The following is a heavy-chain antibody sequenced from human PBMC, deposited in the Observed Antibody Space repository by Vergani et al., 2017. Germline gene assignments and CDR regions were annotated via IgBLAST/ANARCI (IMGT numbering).Heavy chain of an antibody. CDR3: AITVGSSWYFDL. V-gene: IGHV4-59*04. Sequence: QVQLQESGPGLVKPSETLSLTCTVSGGSISSYYWSWIRQPPGKGLEWIGYIYYSGSTYYNPSLKSRVTISVDTSKNQFSLKLSSVTAADTAVYYCAITVGSSWYFDLWGRGTLVTVSS. J-gene: IGHJ2*01. CDR1: GGSISSYY. CDR2: IYYSGST. D-gene: IGHD6-13*01.